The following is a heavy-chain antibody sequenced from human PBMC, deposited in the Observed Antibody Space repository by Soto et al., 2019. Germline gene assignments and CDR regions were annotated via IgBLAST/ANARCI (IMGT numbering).Heavy chain of an antibody. CDR2: IYYSGST. J-gene: IGHJ5*02. CDR3: ARAPQYYDILTGFDP. V-gene: IGHV4-39*02. CDR1: RGSINSGTNY. Sequence: SETLSLTCTVSRGSINSGTNYWAWIRQPPGKGLEWIANIYYSGSTFYNPSLKSRVTISLDTSKNQFSLKLRSVTAADTAVYYCARAPQYYDILTGFDPWGQGTLVTVSS. D-gene: IGHD3-9*01.